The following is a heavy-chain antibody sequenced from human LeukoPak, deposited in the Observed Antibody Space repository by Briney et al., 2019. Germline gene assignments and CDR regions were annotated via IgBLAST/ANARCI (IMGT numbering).Heavy chain of an antibody. CDR1: GGSISSYY. CDR2: IYTSGST. Sequence: SETLSLTCTVSGGSISSYYWSWIRQPAGKGLEWIGRIYTSGSTNYNPSLKSRDTMSVDMSKNQFSLKLSSVTAADTAVYYCVISSSFYTYDYWGQGTLVTVSS. V-gene: IGHV4-4*07. J-gene: IGHJ4*02. D-gene: IGHD3-22*01. CDR3: VISSSFYTYDY.